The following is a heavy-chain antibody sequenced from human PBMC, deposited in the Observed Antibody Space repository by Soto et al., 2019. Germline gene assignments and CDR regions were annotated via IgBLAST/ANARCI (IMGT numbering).Heavy chain of an antibody. J-gene: IGHJ6*02. V-gene: IGHV4-39*01. CDR1: GGSISSSSYY. CDR2: IYYSGST. CDR3: ASHYGSGSYYYYYYYGMDV. D-gene: IGHD3-10*01. Sequence: TLSLTCTVSGGSISSSSYYWGWIRQPPGKGLEWIGSIYYSGSTYYNPSLKSRVTISVDTSKNQFSLKLSSVTAADTAVYYCASHYGSGSYYYYYYYGMDVWGQGTTVTVSS.